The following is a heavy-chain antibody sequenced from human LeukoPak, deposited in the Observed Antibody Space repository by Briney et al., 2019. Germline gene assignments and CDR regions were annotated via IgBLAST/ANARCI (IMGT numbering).Heavy chain of an antibody. J-gene: IGHJ4*02. CDR1: GYTFTSYG. CDR2: MNPNSGNT. D-gene: IGHD3-3*01. CDR3: ARGGGHYDFWSGYFNPIDY. V-gene: IGHV1-8*01. Sequence: ASVKVSCKASGYTFTSYGINWVRQATGQGLEWMGWMNPNSGNTGYAQKFQGRVTMTRNTSISTAYMELSSLRSEDTAVYYCARGGGHYDFWSGYFNPIDYWGQGTLVTVSS.